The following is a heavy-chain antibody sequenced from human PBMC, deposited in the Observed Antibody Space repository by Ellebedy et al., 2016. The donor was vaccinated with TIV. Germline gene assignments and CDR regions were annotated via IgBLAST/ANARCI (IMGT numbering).Heavy chain of an antibody. CDR1: GFTYNKYW. CDR2: IKQDGSAK. Sequence: GGSLRLSXAASGFTYNKYWMSWVRQAPGKGLEWVANIKQDGSAKYYMDSVKGRFTISRDDAENSLYLQMNSLRAEDTAVYYCARYNYDDYDVFDYWGQGTLVTVSS. D-gene: IGHD4-17*01. CDR3: ARYNYDDYDVFDY. J-gene: IGHJ4*02. V-gene: IGHV3-7*02.